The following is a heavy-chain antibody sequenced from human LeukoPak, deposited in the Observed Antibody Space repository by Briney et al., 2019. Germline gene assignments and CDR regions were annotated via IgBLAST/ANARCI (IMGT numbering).Heavy chain of an antibody. D-gene: IGHD3-16*01. CDR1: GGSISSYY. V-gene: IGHV4-59*01. CDR2: IYYSGYT. J-gene: IGHJ4*02. Sequence: SETLSLTCTVSGGSISSYYWSWIRQPPGKGLEWIGYIYYSGYTNYNPSLKSRVTISVDTSKNQFSLKLSSVTAADTAVYYCMRAVRGSPYFDYWGQGTLVTVSS. CDR3: MRAVRGSPYFDY.